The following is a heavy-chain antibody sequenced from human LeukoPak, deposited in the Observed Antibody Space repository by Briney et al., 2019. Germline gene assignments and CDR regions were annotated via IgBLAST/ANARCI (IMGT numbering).Heavy chain of an antibody. CDR3: ARSSYPYYFDY. J-gene: IGHJ4*02. CDR1: GFSFSSYW. Sequence: SGGSLRLSCGASGFSFSSYWMHWVRQAPGKGLMWVSRVNNDESSTTYADSVEGRFTISRDNARNTLYLQMNSLRAEDTAVYYCARSSYPYYFDYWGQGTLVTVSS. CDR2: VNNDESST. V-gene: IGHV3-74*01. D-gene: IGHD6-19*01.